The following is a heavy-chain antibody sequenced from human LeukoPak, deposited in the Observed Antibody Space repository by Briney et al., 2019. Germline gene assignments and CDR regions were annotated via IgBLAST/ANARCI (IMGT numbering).Heavy chain of an antibody. J-gene: IGHJ4*02. CDR2: IYYSGST. CDR1: GGSISSGDYY. Sequence: PSETLSLTCTVSGGSISSGDYYWSWIRQPPGKGLEWIGYIYYSGSTYYNPSLKSRVTISVDTSKNQFSLKLSSVTAADTAVYYCASVADILWSGYYIDYWGQGTLVTVSS. CDR3: ASVADILWSGYYIDY. D-gene: IGHD3-3*01. V-gene: IGHV4-30-4*08.